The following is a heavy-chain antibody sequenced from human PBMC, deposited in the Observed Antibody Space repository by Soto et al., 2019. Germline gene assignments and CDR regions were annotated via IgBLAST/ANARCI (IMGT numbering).Heavy chain of an antibody. Sequence: GGSLRLSCAASGFTVSSKYMSWVRQAPGKGLEWVSVIYSGGSTYNADSVKGRFTISRDNSKNTLYLQMNSLRAEDTAVYYCAREGRDGYNFAFDIWGQGTTVTVSS. CDR3: AREGRDGYNFAFDI. J-gene: IGHJ3*02. V-gene: IGHV3-53*01. CDR2: IYSGGST. CDR1: GFTVSSKY. D-gene: IGHD5-12*01.